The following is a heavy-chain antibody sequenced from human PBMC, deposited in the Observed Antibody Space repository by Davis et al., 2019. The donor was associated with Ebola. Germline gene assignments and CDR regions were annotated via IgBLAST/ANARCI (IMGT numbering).Heavy chain of an antibody. V-gene: IGHV3-11*01. D-gene: IGHD4/OR15-4a*01. CDR3: ARRLSSAYYYYGMDV. J-gene: IGHJ6*02. Sequence: GESLKISCAASGFTFSDYYMSWIRQAPGKGLEWVSYISSSGSTIYYADSVKGRFIIFRDNAKNSLYLQMNSLRAEDTAVYYCARRLSSAYYYYGMDVWGQGTTVTVSS. CDR2: ISSSGSTI. CDR1: GFTFSDYY.